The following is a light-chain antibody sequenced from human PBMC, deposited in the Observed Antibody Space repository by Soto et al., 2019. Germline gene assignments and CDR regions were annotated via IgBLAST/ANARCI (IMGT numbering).Light chain of an antibody. V-gene: IGLV2-14*03. Sequence: QSALTQPASVSGSPGQSITISCTGTSSDIGGYNYVSWYQQLPGKVPKLIIYDVSNRPSGVSDRFSGSKSGNAASLTISGLLAEDEADYYCSSYTSTSTLYVFGPGTKLTVL. CDR3: SSYTSTSTLYV. CDR2: DVS. CDR1: SSDIGGYNY. J-gene: IGLJ1*01.